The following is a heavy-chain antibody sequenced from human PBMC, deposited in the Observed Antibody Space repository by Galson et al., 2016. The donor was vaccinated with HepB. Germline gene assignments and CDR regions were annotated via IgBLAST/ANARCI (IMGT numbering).Heavy chain of an antibody. J-gene: IGHJ4*02. CDR2: INPSTGDA. CDR1: GYTFSNF. CDR3: ARARTISGDLIILDS. Sequence: SVKVSCKASGYTFSNFFHWVRQAPGQGLEWMGIINPSTGDANYAQKFQDRLTMTRDRSTRTVYMELNSLRSEDTALYYCARARTISGDLIILDSWGQGTLVIVSS. D-gene: IGHD3-3*01. V-gene: IGHV1-46*01.